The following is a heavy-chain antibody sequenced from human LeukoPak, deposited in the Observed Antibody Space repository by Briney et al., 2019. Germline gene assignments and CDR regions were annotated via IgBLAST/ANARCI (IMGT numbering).Heavy chain of an antibody. Sequence: SETLSLTCTVSGGSISSYYWSWIRQPAGKGLEWIGRIYTSGSTNYNPSLKSRVTISVDTSKNQFSLKLSSVTAADTAVYYCARALYNWNDRAFDYWGQGTLVTVSS. D-gene: IGHD1-1*01. J-gene: IGHJ4*02. CDR2: IYTSGST. CDR1: GGSISSYY. V-gene: IGHV4-4*07. CDR3: ARALYNWNDRAFDY.